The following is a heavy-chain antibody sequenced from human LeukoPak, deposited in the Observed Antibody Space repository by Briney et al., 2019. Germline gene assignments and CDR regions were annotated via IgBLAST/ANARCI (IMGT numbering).Heavy chain of an antibody. Sequence: SETLSLTCTVSGGSISSSSYYWGWIRQPPGKGLEWIGSIYHSGSTYYNPSLKSRVTISVDKSKNQFSLKLSSVTAADTAVYYCARVAEILRWFDPWGQGTLVTVSS. CDR1: GGSISSSSYY. J-gene: IGHJ5*02. CDR3: ARVAEILRWFDP. V-gene: IGHV4-39*07. D-gene: IGHD1-14*01. CDR2: IYHSGST.